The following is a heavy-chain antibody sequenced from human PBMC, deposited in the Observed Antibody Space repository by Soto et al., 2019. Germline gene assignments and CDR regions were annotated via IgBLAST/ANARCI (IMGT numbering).Heavy chain of an antibody. CDR1: GYTFTSYA. CDR2: IIPNIGTA. Sequence: SVKVSCKASGYTFTSYAISWVRQAPGQGLEWMGWIIPNIGTANYAQKFQGRVTITTDASTSTAYMELSSLRSDDTAVYYCAVVVGRAGNDFDIWGQGXLVTVSS. D-gene: IGHD1-1*01. V-gene: IGHV1-69*05. J-gene: IGHJ4*03. CDR3: AVVVGRAGNDFDI.